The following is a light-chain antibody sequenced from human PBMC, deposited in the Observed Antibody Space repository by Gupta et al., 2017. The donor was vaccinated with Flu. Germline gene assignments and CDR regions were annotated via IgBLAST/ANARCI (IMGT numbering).Light chain of an antibody. CDR2: GAS. V-gene: IGKV3-15*01. Sequence: TQSPATLYVSPGASPTLSCMASQSVKTNLAWYQQKPGQAPRLLIYGASKRATGVPARFSGSGSDTHFTLTIRSLQSEDFAVYYGQQYTNLYSFGQGTKVEIK. J-gene: IGKJ2*03. CDR3: QQYTNLYS. CDR1: QSVKTN.